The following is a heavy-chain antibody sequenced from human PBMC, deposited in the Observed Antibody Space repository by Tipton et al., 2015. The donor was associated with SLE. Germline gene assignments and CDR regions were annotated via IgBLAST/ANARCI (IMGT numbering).Heavy chain of an antibody. CDR2: IRYDGSNK. J-gene: IGHJ4*02. D-gene: IGHD3-16*02. V-gene: IGHV3-30*02. CDR3: AKDDWRDGSLWGSYRPFDY. CDR1: GFTFSSYG. Sequence: SLRLSCAASGFTFSSYGMHWVRQAPGKGLEWVAFIRYDGSNKYYADSVKGRFTISRDNSKNTLYLQMSSLRAEDTAVYYCAKDDWRDGSLWGSYRPFDYWGQGTLVTVSS.